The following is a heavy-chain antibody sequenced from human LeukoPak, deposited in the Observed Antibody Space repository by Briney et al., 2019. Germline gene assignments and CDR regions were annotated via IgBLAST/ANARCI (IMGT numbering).Heavy chain of an antibody. J-gene: IGHJ6*02. V-gene: IGHV1-58*02. Sequence: SVKVSYKASGFTFTSSTIQWVRQARGQRLEWIGWIVVGSGNTNYAQKFQEGVTITRDMSTSTAYMELSSLRSEDTAVYYCAADSSGGGSGYYYYYGMDVWGQGTTVTVSS. D-gene: IGHD3-10*01. CDR2: IVVGSGNT. CDR3: AADSSGGGSGYYYYYGMDV. CDR1: GFTFTSST.